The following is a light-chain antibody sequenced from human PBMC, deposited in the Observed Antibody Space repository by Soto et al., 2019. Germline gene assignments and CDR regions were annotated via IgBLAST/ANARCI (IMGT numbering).Light chain of an antibody. J-gene: IGLJ3*02. Sequence: QLVLTQSPSASASLGASVKLTCTLSSGHSSYAIAWHQQQPEKGPRYLMKLNSDGSHSKGDGIPDRFSGSSSGAERYLTISSLQSEAEADYNCQTWGTGIWVFGGGTKLTVL. V-gene: IGLV4-69*01. CDR3: QTWGTGIWV. CDR2: LNSDGSH. CDR1: SGHSSYA.